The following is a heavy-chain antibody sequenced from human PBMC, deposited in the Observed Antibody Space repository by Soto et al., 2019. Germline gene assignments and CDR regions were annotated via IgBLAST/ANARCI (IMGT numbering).Heavy chain of an antibody. D-gene: IGHD3-22*01. V-gene: IGHV5-51*01. CDR2: IYPGDSDT. CDR3: ARRKDDSSGYQPHAFDI. J-gene: IGHJ3*02. Sequence: PGESLKISCKGSGYSFTSYWIGWVRQMPGKGLEWMGIIYPGDSDTRYSPSFQGQVTISADKSISTAYLQWSSLKASDTAMYYCARRKDDSSGYQPHAFDIWGQGTMVTVSS. CDR1: GYSFTSYW.